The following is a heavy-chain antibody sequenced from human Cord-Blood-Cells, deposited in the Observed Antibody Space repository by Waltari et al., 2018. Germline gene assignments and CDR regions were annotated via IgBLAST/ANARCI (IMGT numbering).Heavy chain of an antibody. J-gene: IGHJ4*02. Sequence: EVQLVESGGGLVKPGGSLRPSCAASGFTFSSYSMNWVRQAPGKGLEWVSSISSSSSYIYYADSVKGRFTISRDNAKNSLYLQMNSLRAEDTAVYYCARDRGGNYFDYWGQGTLVTVSS. CDR2: ISSSSSYI. D-gene: IGHD2-15*01. CDR3: ARDRGGNYFDY. CDR1: GFTFSSYS. V-gene: IGHV3-21*01.